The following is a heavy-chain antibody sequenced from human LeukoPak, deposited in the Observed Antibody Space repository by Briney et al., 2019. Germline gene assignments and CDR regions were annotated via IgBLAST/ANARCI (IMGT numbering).Heavy chain of an antibody. Sequence: SETLSLTCTVSGGSISSYYWSWIRQPAGKGLEGIGRIYTSGSTNYNPSLKRRGTMSVDTSKNQFSLKLSSVTAADTAVYYCARVPYGDYGFHYYMDVWGKGTTVTVSS. CDR1: GGSISSYY. D-gene: IGHD4-17*01. V-gene: IGHV4-4*07. J-gene: IGHJ6*03. CDR2: IYTSGST. CDR3: ARVPYGDYGFHYYMDV.